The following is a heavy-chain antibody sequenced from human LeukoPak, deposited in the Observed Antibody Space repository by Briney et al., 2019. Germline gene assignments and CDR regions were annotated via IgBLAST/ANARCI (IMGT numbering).Heavy chain of an antibody. J-gene: IGHJ4*02. V-gene: IGHV4-59*04. CDR3: ARPGIAATGAFDC. Sequence: TSETLSLTCTVSGGSISTSSWSWVRQPPGKGLEWIGSIYYSGSTYYNPSLKSRVSISVDTSKNQFSLNLTSVTAADTAVYFCARPGIAATGAFDCWGQGTLVTVSS. D-gene: IGHD6-13*01. CDR2: IYYSGST. CDR1: GGSISTSS.